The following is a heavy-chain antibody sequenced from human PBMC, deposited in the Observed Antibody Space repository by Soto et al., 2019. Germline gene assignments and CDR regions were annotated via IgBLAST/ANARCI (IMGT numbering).Heavy chain of an antibody. D-gene: IGHD3-22*01. CDR3: ARWFDYSSGRTQYGMDV. J-gene: IGHJ6*02. CDR2: IWYDGSNK. Sequence: QVQLVESGGGVVQPGRSLRLSCAASGFTFSSYGMHWVRQAPGKGLEWVAVIWYDGSNKYYADSVKGRFTISRDNSKNTPDLQMNSLRAEDTAVYYCARWFDYSSGRTQYGMDVWGQGTTVTVSS. V-gene: IGHV3-33*01. CDR1: GFTFSSYG.